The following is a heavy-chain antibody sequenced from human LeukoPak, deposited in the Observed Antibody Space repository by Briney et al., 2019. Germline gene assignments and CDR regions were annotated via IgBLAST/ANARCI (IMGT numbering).Heavy chain of an antibody. CDR3: ASQSKELNKYYFDY. CDR2: ISGSGGST. V-gene: IGHV3-23*01. J-gene: IGHJ4*02. D-gene: IGHD1-7*01. Sequence: PGGSLRLSCAASGFTFSSYAMSWVRQAPGKGLEWVSAISGSGGSTYYADSVKGRFTISRDNSKNTLYLQMNSLRAEDTAVYYCASQSKELNKYYFDYWGQGTLVTVSS. CDR1: GFTFSSYA.